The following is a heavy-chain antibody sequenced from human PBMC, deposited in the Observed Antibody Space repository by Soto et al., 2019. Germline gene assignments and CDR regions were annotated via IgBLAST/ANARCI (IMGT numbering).Heavy chain of an antibody. CDR2: ISSSSSTI. V-gene: IGHV3-48*01. J-gene: IGHJ4*02. CDR1: GFTFSSYS. D-gene: IGHD2-15*01. CDR3: ARDYCSGGSCYGSPDY. Sequence: GGSLRLSCAASGFTFSSYSMNWVRQAPGRGLEWVSYISSSSSTIYNADSVKGRFTISRANAKNSLYLQMNSLRAEDTAVYYCARDYCSGGSCYGSPDYWGQGTLVTVSS.